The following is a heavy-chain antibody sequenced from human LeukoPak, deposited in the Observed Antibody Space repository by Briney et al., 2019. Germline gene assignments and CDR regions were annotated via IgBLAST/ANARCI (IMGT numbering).Heavy chain of an antibody. D-gene: IGHD3-22*01. V-gene: IGHV3-53*01. J-gene: IGHJ3*02. Sequence: GGSLRLSCTVSGFTVSSNSMSWVRQAPGKGLEWVSFIYSGGNTHYSDSVKGRFTISRDNAKNSLYLQMNSLRAEDTAVYYCARDRPPNYYDSSGYVGAFDIWGQGTMVTVSS. CDR1: GFTVSSNS. CDR2: IYSGGNT. CDR3: ARDRPPNYYDSSGYVGAFDI.